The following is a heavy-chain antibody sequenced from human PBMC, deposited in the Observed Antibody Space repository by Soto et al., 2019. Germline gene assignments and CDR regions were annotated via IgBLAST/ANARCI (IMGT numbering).Heavy chain of an antibody. Sequence: QVQLEQSGAEVKKPGDSVKVSCKASGYTFTHFYITWVRQAPGQGLEWMGAISPHNFNTNYAQKFRGRVTLTTEKSMKTAYMDLRSLTSDDTAVFYCARDEGGYDILTGYYKAHHFDYWGQGVPVTVSS. CDR1: GYTFTHFY. CDR2: ISPHNFNT. CDR3: ARDEGGYDILTGYYKAHHFDY. J-gene: IGHJ4*02. V-gene: IGHV1-18*01. D-gene: IGHD3-9*01.